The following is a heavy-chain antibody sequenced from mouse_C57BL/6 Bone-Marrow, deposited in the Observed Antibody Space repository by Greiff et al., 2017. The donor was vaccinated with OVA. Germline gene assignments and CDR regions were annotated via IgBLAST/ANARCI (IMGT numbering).Heavy chain of an antibody. CDR1: GYTFTSYW. J-gene: IGHJ4*01. CDR2: IDPSDSYT. V-gene: IGHV1-69*01. D-gene: IGHD1-1*01. Sequence: QVQLQQPGAELVMPGASAKLSCKASGYTFTSYWMHWVKQRPGQGLEWIGEIDPSDSYTNYNQKFKGKSTLTVDKSSSTAYMQLSSLTSEDSAVYYCAREGIYYYGSSPWDYWGQGTSVTVSS. CDR3: AREGIYYYGSSPWDY.